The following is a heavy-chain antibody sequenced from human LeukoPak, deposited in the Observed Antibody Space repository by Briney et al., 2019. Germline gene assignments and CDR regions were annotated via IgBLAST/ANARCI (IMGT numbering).Heavy chain of an antibody. D-gene: IGHD3-22*01. CDR1: GYNFTNYW. CDR3: ARLSFYDTSGGGGFDY. CDR2: INPGESDT. Sequence: GESLKISCKTSGYNFTNYWIGWVRRMPGKGLEWMGIINPGESDTTYSPSIQGQVTISADRFISTAYLQWSSLKASDTAMYYCARLSFYDTSGGGGFDYWGQGTLVTVSP. J-gene: IGHJ4*02. V-gene: IGHV5-51*01.